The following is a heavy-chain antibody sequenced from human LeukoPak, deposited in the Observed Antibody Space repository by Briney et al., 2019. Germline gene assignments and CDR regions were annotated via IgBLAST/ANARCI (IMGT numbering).Heavy chain of an antibody. V-gene: IGHV3-48*03. CDR3: VRDNLENQWLERSY. Sequence: GGSLRLSCAASGFTFSLYNMNWVGEAAGKGVEWVSQISASETSIKYADSVRGRFTIPRDNVKNSVYLQMNSLRAEDTAIYYCVRDNLENQWLERSYWGQGTLVTVSS. CDR2: ISASETSI. CDR1: GFTFSLYN. J-gene: IGHJ4*02. D-gene: IGHD6-19*01.